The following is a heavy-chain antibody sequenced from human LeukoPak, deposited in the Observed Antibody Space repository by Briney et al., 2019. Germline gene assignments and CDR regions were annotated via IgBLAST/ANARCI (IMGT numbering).Heavy chain of an antibody. J-gene: IGHJ4*02. V-gene: IGHV3-9*01. CDR3: AIGNYYDSSGYQVDY. D-gene: IGHD3-22*01. CDR1: GFTFDTYA. CDR2: INWNSGRT. Sequence: GGSLRLSCAASGFTFDTYAMHWVRQTPGKGLEWVSGINWNSGRTGYADSVKGRFTISRDNAKNSLYLQMNSLRAEDTAVYYCAIGNYYDSSGYQVDYWGQGTLVTVSS.